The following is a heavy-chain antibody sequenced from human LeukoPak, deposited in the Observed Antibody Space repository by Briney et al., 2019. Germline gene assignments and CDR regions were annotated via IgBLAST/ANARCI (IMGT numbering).Heavy chain of an antibody. V-gene: IGHV4-59*01. D-gene: IGHD5-18*01. CDR2: IYYSGST. Sequence: SETLSLTCTVSGGSISSYYWSWIRQPPGKGLEWIGYIYYSGSTNYNPSLKSRVTISLDTSKNQFSLKLSSVTAADTAVYYCARDGDSYGYAYWGQGTLVTVSS. CDR1: GGSISSYY. J-gene: IGHJ4*02. CDR3: ARDGDSYGYAY.